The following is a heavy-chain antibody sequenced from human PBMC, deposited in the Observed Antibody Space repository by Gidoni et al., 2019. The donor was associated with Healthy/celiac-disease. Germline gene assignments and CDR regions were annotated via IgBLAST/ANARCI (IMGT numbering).Heavy chain of an antibody. CDR3: ARDPFFTFNRNGGDAFDI. CDR1: GGSISSGDYY. J-gene: IGHJ3*02. V-gene: IGHV4-30-4*01. CDR2: IYSSGST. D-gene: IGHD3-16*01. Sequence: QVQLQESGPGLVKPSQTLSLTCTVSGGSISSGDYYWSWIRQPPGKGLEWIGYIYSSGSTYYNPSLKSRVTISVDTSKNQFSLKLSSVTAADTAVYYCARDPFFTFNRNGGDAFDIWGQGTMVTVSS.